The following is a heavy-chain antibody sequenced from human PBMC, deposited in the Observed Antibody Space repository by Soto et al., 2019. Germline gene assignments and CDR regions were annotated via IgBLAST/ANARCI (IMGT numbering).Heavy chain of an antibody. CDR1: GGSISSGGYS. D-gene: IGHD2-21*02. Sequence: QLQLQESGSGLVKPSQTLSLTCAVSGGSISSGGYSWGWIRQPPGKGLEWIGYIYRSGSTHYNPSLKSRVTISVDRYKNQCSVKLGSVTAADTAVDYCARVAYCGGDCQRGFDPWGQGALVTVSS. CDR2: IYRSGST. J-gene: IGHJ5*02. V-gene: IGHV4-30-2*01. CDR3: ARVAYCGGDCQRGFDP.